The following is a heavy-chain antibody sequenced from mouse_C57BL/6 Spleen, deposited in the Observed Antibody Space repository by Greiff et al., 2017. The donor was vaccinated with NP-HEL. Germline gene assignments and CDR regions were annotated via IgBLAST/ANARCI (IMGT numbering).Heavy chain of an antibody. D-gene: IGHD2-3*01. CDR2: ISYDGSN. V-gene: IGHV3-6*01. CDR3: ARDRGYYGDYAMDY. CDR1: GYSITSGYY. J-gene: IGHJ4*01. Sequence: EVQLVESGPGLVKPSQSLSLTCSVTGYSITSGYYWNWIRQFPGNKLEWMGYISYDGSNNYNPSLKNPISITRDPSKNQFFLKLNSVTTEDTATNYCARDRGYYGDYAMDYWGQGTSVTVSS.